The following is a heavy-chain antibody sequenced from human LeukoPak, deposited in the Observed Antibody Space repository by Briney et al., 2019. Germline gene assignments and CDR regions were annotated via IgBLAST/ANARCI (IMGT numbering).Heavy chain of an antibody. CDR3: PSSTMWFSGLVS. Sequence: SETLSLTCTVSGGSIGSDYYWGWIRQPPGKGLEWIGSIHFSGSSYYNPSLKSRVTMSLDTSRNQFFLDVRSVTAADTAVYHCPSSTMWFSGLVSWGQGTLVTVSP. CDR1: GGSIGSDYY. J-gene: IGHJ5*02. D-gene: IGHD2-2*01. V-gene: IGHV4-39*01. CDR2: IHFSGSS.